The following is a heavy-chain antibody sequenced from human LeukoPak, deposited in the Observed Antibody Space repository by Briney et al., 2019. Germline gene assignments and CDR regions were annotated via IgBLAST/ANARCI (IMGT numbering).Heavy chain of an antibody. CDR1: GYTFTSYG. D-gene: IGHD3-3*01. V-gene: IGHV1-18*01. CDR3: ASGYSLEWLFH. J-gene: IGHJ4*02. CDR2: ISAYNGNT. Sequence: ASVKVSCKASGYTFTSYGISWVRQAPGQGLEWMEWISAYNGNTNYAQKLQGRVTMTTDTSTSTAYMELRSLRSDGTAVYYCASGYSLEWLFHWGQGTLVTVSS.